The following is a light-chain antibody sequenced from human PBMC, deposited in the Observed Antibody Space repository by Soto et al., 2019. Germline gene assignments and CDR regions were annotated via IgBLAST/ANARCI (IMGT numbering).Light chain of an antibody. Sequence: EIMLTQSPGTLSLSPGERATLSCRASQSVSSDLAWYHQKPGQAPRLLIYGAPTRATGIPARFSGSGSGTEFTLTINSLQSEDFAVYYCQQYNNWPRTFGQGTKVDI. V-gene: IGKV3-15*01. J-gene: IGKJ1*01. CDR3: QQYNNWPRT. CDR1: QSVSSD. CDR2: GAP.